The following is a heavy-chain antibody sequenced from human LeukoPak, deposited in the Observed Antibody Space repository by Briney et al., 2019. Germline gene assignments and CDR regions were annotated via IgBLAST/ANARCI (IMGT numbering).Heavy chain of an antibody. D-gene: IGHD3-10*01. CDR1: GYTFTSYG. CDR3: ARDRYYYGSGSYYFDY. V-gene: IGHV1-18*01. Sequence: ASVKVSCKASGYTFTSYGISWVRQAPGQGLEWMGWISAYNGNTNYAQKLQGRVTMTTDTSTSTAYMELRSLRSDDTAVCYCARDRYYYGSGSYYFDYWGQGTLVTVSS. J-gene: IGHJ4*02. CDR2: ISAYNGNT.